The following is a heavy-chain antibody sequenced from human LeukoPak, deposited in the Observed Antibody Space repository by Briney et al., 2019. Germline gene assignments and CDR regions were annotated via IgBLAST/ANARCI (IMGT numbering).Heavy chain of an antibody. CDR2: IYYSGST. CDR3: AREAPGYCSGGSCSSLLYYYYYMDV. V-gene: IGHV4-59*01. Sequence: SETLSLTCTVSGGSISSYYWSWIRQPPGKGLEWIGYIYYSGSTNYNPSLKSRVTISVDTSKNQFSLKLSSVTAADTAVYYCAREAPGYCSGGSCSSLLYYYYYMDVWGKGTTVTVSS. D-gene: IGHD2-15*01. CDR1: GGSISSYY. J-gene: IGHJ6*03.